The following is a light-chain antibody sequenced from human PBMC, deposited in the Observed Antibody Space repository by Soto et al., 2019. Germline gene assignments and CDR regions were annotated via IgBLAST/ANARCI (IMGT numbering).Light chain of an antibody. CDR3: QTWGTGIVV. CDR2: LNSDGSH. V-gene: IGLV4-69*01. J-gene: IGLJ2*01. Sequence: QPVLTQSPSASASLGASVKLTCTLSSGHSNYAIAWHQQQPEKGPRYLMKLNSDGSHSKGDGIPYRFSGSSSGAERYLTIPSLQSEEEADYYCQTWGTGIVVFGGGTKLTVL. CDR1: SGHSNYA.